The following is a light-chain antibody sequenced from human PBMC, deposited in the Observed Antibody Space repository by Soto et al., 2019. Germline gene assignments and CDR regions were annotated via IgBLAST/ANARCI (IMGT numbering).Light chain of an antibody. Sequence: DIQMTQSPSSLSASVGDRVTITCRASQGISNDLAWYQQKPGKVPKLLIYAASTLQPGVPSRFIGSGSGTDFTLTISSLQPEDAATYYCQKYVDAPKTFGQGTKLEIK. CDR1: QGISND. CDR2: AAS. CDR3: QKYVDAPKT. V-gene: IGKV1-27*01. J-gene: IGKJ2*01.